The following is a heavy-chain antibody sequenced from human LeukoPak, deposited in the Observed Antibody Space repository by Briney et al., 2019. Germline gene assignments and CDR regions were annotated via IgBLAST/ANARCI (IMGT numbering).Heavy chain of an antibody. CDR1: GFAFSSYA. D-gene: IGHD1-26*01. Sequence: GGSLRLSCAASGFAFSSYAMSWVRQAPGKGLEWVSVTSGSGGNPYYADSVKGRFTISRDNSQNTLYLQMNSLRAEDTAVYYCGKGLGGSYAAGNYLGQGTPVTVSS. V-gene: IGHV3-23*01. J-gene: IGHJ4*02. CDR2: TSGSGGNP. CDR3: GKGLGGSYAAGNY.